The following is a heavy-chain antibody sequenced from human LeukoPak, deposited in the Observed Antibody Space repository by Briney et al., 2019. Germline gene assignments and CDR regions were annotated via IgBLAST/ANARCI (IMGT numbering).Heavy chain of an antibody. D-gene: IGHD4-11*01. CDR3: ADSNYWYPTDY. CDR1: GFTFSRHD. Sequence: GGSLRLSCVASGFTFSRHDMNWVRQAPGKGLEWVAVISYDGSNKYYADSVKGRFTISRDNSKNTLYLQMNSLRAEDTAVYYCADSNYWYPTDYWGQGTLVTVSS. CDR2: ISYDGSNK. V-gene: IGHV3-30*03. J-gene: IGHJ4*02.